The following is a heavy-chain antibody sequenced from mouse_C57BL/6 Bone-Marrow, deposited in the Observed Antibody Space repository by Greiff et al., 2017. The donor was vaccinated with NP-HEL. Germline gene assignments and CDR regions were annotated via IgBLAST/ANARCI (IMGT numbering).Heavy chain of an antibody. D-gene: IGHD6-1*01. V-gene: IGHV5-17*01. CDR3: ARGPPTLFALY. CDR1: GFTFSDYG. J-gene: IGHJ2*01. CDR2: ISSGSSTI. Sequence: EVMLVESGGGLVKPGGSLKLSCAASGFTFSDYGMHWVRQAPEKGLEWVAYISSGSSTIYYADTVKGRVTISRDNAKNTLFLQMTSLSSEDTAMYYCARGPPTLFALYWGQGTTLTVSS.